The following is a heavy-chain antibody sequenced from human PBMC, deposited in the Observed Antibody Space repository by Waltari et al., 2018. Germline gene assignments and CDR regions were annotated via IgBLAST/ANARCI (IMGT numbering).Heavy chain of an antibody. V-gene: IGHV4-34*01. Sequence: QVQLQQWGAGLLKPLETLSLTCAVYGGSLSGYSWSWIRQPPGKGLEWIGEINHSGSTNYNPSLKSRVTISVDTSKNQFSLKLSSVTAADTAVYYCARRRCTSCPLDYWGQGTLVTVSS. CDR1: GGSLSGYS. J-gene: IGHJ4*02. D-gene: IGHD2-2*01. CDR3: ARRRCTSCPLDY. CDR2: INHSGST.